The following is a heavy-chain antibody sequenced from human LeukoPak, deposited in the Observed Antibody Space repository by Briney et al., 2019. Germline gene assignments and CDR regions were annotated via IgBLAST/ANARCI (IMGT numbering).Heavy chain of an antibody. CDR1: GFTCSSYG. CDR2: IWYDGSNK. Sequence: GGYLRRSCAASGFTCSSYGMHWVRQAPGKGLEWVAVIWYDGSNKYYADSVKGRFTISRDNSKNTLYLQMNSLRAEDTAVYYCAKDPGAFDIWGQGTMVTVSS. CDR3: AKDPGAFDI. V-gene: IGHV3-33*06. J-gene: IGHJ3*02.